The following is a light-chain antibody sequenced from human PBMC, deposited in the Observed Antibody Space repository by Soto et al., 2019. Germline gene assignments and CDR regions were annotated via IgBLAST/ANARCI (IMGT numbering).Light chain of an antibody. CDR3: AAWDDSRYGVV. CDR2: RSD. J-gene: IGLJ2*01. CDR1: SSNIGSNH. V-gene: IGLV1-44*01. Sequence: QSVLTQSPSASGTPGQRVIIACSGSSSNIGSNHVNWYRHLPGAAPKLLIFRSDQRPSGVPDRFSGYKSGTTASLAISGLQSGDEADYYCAAWDDSRYGVVFGGGTKVTVL.